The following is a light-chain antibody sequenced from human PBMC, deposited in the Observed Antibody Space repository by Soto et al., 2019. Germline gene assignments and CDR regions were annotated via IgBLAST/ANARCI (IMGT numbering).Light chain of an antibody. J-gene: IGLJ3*02. V-gene: IGLV2-14*01. Sequence: QSALTQPASVSGSPGQSITISCTGTSSDVGAYNYVSWYQQHPGKAPKLMIFEVNNRPSGVSDRFSGSKSDNTASLTISGFQADDEADYFCTSYTTSSTWVFGGGTKLTVL. CDR3: TSYTTSSTWV. CDR2: EVN. CDR1: SSDVGAYNY.